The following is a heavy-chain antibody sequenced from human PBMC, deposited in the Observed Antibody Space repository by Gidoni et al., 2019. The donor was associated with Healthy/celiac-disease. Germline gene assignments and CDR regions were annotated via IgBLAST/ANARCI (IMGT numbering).Heavy chain of an antibody. Sequence: LESGGGLVQPGGSLRLSCAASGFTFSSYAMSWVRQAPGKGLEWVSAISGSGGSTYYADSVKGRFTISRDNSKNTLYLQMNSLRAEDTAVYYCAKDRSRYDSSGYYYDYWGQGTLVTVSS. V-gene: IGHV3-23*01. CDR1: GFTFSSYA. CDR3: AKDRSRYDSSGYYYDY. CDR2: ISGSGGST. J-gene: IGHJ4*02. D-gene: IGHD3-22*01.